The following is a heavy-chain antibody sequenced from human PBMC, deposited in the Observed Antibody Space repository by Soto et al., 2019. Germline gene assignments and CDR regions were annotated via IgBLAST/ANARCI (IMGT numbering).Heavy chain of an antibody. D-gene: IGHD7-27*01. V-gene: IGHV5-51*01. CDR2: IYPGDSDT. CDR1: GYSFTSYW. J-gene: IGHJ6*02. CDR3: ARQPNRGDNEYYYRTAD. Sequence: GAALKISCKGSGYSFTSYWIGWVRQMPGKGLEWMGIIYPGDSDTRYSPSFQGQVTISADKSISTAYLQWSSLKDSDTARDYCARQPNRGDNEYYYRTADWGHGTT.